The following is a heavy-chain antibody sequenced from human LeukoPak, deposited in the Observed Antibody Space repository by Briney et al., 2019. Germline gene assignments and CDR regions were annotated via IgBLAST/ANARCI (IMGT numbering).Heavy chain of an antibody. CDR3: VGLGTMTVGLGY. Sequence: PSETLSLTGSVSGFSINTDYYWGWIRQPPGKGLEWLGSVSRSGSTFYNPSLKSRLSMSVDTSKSQFSLQLSSVTAADTAVYYCVGLGTMTVGLGYWGQGTLVTVSS. J-gene: IGHJ4*02. CDR1: GFSINTDYY. D-gene: IGHD3-22*01. CDR2: VSRSGST. V-gene: IGHV4-38-2*01.